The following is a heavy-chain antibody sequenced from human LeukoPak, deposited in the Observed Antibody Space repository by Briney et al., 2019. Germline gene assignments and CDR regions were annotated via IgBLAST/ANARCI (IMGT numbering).Heavy chain of an antibody. CDR3: ARDLRVGASGAFDI. CDR2: ISSSSSYI. J-gene: IGHJ3*02. V-gene: IGHV3-21*01. CDR1: GFTFSSSS. Sequence: GGSLRLSCAASGFTFSSSSMNWVRQAPGKGLEWVSSISSSSSYIYLADSVKGRFTISRDNSKNSLYLQINSLRAEDTAVYYCARDLRVGASGAFDIWGQGTMVTVSP. D-gene: IGHD1-26*01.